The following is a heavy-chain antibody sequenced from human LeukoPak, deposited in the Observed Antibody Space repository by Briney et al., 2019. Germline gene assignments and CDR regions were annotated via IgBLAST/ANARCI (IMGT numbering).Heavy chain of an antibody. CDR2: IYSAGST. D-gene: IGHD1-26*01. Sequence: PGGSLRLSCAASGFTVSSNYMSWVRQAPGQGLEGVSVIYSAGSTYYADSVKGRFTISRDNSKNTLYLQMNSLRAEDTAVYYCAREPSGTYWLDYWGQGTLVTVSS. CDR1: GFTVSSNY. V-gene: IGHV3-66*02. CDR3: AREPSGTYWLDY. J-gene: IGHJ4*02.